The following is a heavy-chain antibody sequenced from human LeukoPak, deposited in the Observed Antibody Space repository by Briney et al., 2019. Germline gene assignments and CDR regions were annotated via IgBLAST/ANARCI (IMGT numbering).Heavy chain of an antibody. CDR2: INHNGHT. Sequence: SEPLSLTCAVYGGSFSGNYYWNWIRQPPGKGLEWIGEINHNGHTKSNPSLKSRLTISVDTSKNQFSLRLSSVTAADTAVYYCFNVYGDPLSDCRGQGTLVSVSS. CDR3: FNVYGDPLSDC. J-gene: IGHJ4*02. V-gene: IGHV4-34*01. D-gene: IGHD4-17*01. CDR1: GGSFSGNYY.